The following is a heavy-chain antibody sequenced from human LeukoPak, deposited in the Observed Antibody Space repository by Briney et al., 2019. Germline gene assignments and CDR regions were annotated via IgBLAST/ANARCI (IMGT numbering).Heavy chain of an antibody. CDR2: IYYTGNT. V-gene: IGHV4-39*01. CDR3: ASGGYDRQKRPNDY. D-gene: IGHD3-22*01. CDR1: GGSISSSSYY. J-gene: IGHJ4*02. Sequence: SETLSLTCTVSGGSISSSSYYWGWIRQPPGKGLEWIGTIYYTGNTYYNPSLKSRVTISVDTSKNQFSLKLSSVTAADTAVYYCASGGYDRQKRPNDYWGQGTLVTVSS.